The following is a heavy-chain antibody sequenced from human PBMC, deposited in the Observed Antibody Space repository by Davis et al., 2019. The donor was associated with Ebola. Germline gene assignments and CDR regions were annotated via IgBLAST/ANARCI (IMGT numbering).Heavy chain of an antibody. CDR1: GFSLSTSGMC. CDR2: IDWDDDK. D-gene: IGHD3-16*02. CDR3: TRIRMGDLSSFHNYYYYYGMDV. V-gene: IGHV2-70*11. J-gene: IGHJ6*02. Sequence: SGPTLVKPTQTLTLTCTFSGFSLSTSGMCVSWIRQPTGKALEWLARIDWDDDKYYSTSLKTRLTISKDTPNNQVVLTMTNMDPVDTATYYCTRIRMGDLSSFHNYYYYYGMDVWGQGTTVTVSS.